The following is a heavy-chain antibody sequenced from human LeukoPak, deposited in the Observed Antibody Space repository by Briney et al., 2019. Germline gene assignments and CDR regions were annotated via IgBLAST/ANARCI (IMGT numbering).Heavy chain of an antibody. CDR2: IYYSGST. V-gene: IGHV4-31*09. CDR3: ATPKGYYYGSGPGYFNY. D-gene: IGHD3-10*01. Sequence: SETLSLTCTVSGGSISSGGYYWSWIRQHPGKGLEWIGYIYYSGSTYYNPSLKTRVAISMDKSKNQFSLQLTSVTAADTAVYYCATPKGYYYGSGPGYFNYWGQGILVTVSS. CDR1: GGSISSGGYY. J-gene: IGHJ4*02.